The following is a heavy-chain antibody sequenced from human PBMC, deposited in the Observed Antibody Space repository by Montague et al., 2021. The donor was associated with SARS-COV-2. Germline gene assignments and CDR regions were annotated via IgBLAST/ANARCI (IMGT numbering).Heavy chain of an antibody. CDR1: GFGFSRYW. J-gene: IGHJ6*02. V-gene: IGHV3-7*01. CDR2: INQDGGEQ. D-gene: IGHD2-8*01. CDR3: ATFKYCTTSTCAVEPYYYYYTGMDV. Sequence: SLRLSCAASGFGFSRYWMTWVRQALGKGLEWMANINQDGGEQYYVDSVKGRFTVSRDNAKNSLYLQLNSLRDEDTAVYYCATFKYCTTSTCAVEPYYYYYTGMDVWGQGTTVTVSS.